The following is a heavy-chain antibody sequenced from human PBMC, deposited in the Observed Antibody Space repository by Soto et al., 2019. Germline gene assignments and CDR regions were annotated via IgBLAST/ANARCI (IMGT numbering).Heavy chain of an antibody. CDR2: ISSGSSGM. CDR1: GFTFSSYS. J-gene: IGHJ4*02. CDR3: ARKYGSGWGLDY. Sequence: GGSLRLSCAASGFTFSSYSMNWVRQAPGKGLEWVSYISSGSSGMYYADSVKGRFAISRDNAKNSLFLQMNSLRAEDTAVYYCARKYGSGWGLDYWGQGTLVTVSS. D-gene: IGHD6-19*01. V-gene: IGHV3-48*01.